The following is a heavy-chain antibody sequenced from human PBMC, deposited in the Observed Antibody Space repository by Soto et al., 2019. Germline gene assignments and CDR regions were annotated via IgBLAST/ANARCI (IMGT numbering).Heavy chain of an antibody. V-gene: IGHV2-5*02. CDR3: ARQCASSRCAFGEYYLDY. Sequence: SGPTLVNPTQTLTLTCTFSGFSLSTNGMGVAWIRQPPGKALEWLALIYWDDDKRYRPSLKTRLSITKDTSKNQVVLTMTNMDPVDTATYYCARQCASSRCAFGEYYLDYWGQGALVTVYS. CDR2: IYWDDDK. J-gene: IGHJ4*02. CDR1: GFSLSTNGMG. D-gene: IGHD3-10*01.